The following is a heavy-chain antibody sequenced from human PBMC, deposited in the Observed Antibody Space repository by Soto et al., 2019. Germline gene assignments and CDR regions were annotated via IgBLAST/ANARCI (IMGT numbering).Heavy chain of an antibody. D-gene: IGHD2-15*01. CDR1: GFTFSSYS. J-gene: IGHJ3*02. CDR3: ARVAVVVVAASFRDPEDAFDI. V-gene: IGHV3-21*01. Sequence: GGSLRLSCAASGFTFSSYSMNWVRQAPGKGLEWVSSISSSSSYIYYADSVKGRFTISRDNAKNSLYLQMNSLRAEDTAVYYCARVAVVVVAASFRDPEDAFDIWDQGTMVTVSS. CDR2: ISSSSSYI.